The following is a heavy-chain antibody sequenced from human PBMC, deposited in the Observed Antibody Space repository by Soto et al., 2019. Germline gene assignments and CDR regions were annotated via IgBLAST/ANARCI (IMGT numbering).Heavy chain of an antibody. Sequence: GASVKVSCKTSGYTFSAYYVHWARRAPGRGFQWLGWINPSNEITTFSEFFQGRVTMTRDTSTSTVYMELSSLRSEDTAVYYCARDHYYDSSGYYGLDYWGQGTLVTVSS. D-gene: IGHD3-22*01. CDR2: INPSNEIT. J-gene: IGHJ4*02. V-gene: IGHV1-46*01. CDR1: GYTFSAYY. CDR3: ARDHYYDSSGYYGLDY.